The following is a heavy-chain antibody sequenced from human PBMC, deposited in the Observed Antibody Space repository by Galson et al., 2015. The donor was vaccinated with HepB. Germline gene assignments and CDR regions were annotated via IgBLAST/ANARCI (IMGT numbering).Heavy chain of an antibody. J-gene: IGHJ4*02. CDR3: SHCSGGSCYSGTIFDY. Sequence: QVQLQESGPGLVKPSQTLSLTCTVSGGSISRSSFYWGWIRQPPGKGLEWIGSIYYSGSTYYNPTLHSRVTISVDTSKNHFSLRLSSVTAADTAVYYCSHCSGGSCYSGTIFDYWGQGTLVTVSS. D-gene: IGHD2-15*01. V-gene: IGHV4-39*02. CDR2: IYYSGST. CDR1: GGSISRSSFY.